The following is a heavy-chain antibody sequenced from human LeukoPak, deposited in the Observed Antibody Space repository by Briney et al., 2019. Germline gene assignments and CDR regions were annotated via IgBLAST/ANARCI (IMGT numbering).Heavy chain of an antibody. CDR2: IYYSGNT. J-gene: IGHJ4*02. V-gene: IGHV4-39*01. CDR1: GVSISSSNSY. D-gene: IGHD3/OR15-3a*01. CDR3: ARQTGSGLFILP. Sequence: SETLSLTCTVSGVSISSSNSYWGWIRQPPGKGLEWIGSIYYSGNTYCNASLKSQVSISIDTSKNQFSLRLTSVTAADTAVYYCARQTGSGLFILPGGQGTLVAVSS.